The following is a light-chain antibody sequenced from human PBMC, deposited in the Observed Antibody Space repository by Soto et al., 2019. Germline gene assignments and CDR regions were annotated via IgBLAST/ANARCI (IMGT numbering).Light chain of an antibody. CDR3: SSYAGSSTWV. CDR1: SSNVGSYNL. J-gene: IGLJ2*01. CDR2: EGN. V-gene: IGLV2-23*01. Sequence: QSALTQPASVSGSPGQSITISCTGTSSNVGSYNLVSWYQQHPGKAPKLMIYEGNKRPSGVPDRFSGSKSGNTASLTISGLQAADEADYCCSSYAGSSTWVFGGGTKLTVL.